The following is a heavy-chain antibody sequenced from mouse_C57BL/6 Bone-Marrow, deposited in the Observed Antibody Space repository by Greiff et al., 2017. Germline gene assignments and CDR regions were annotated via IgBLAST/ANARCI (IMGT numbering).Heavy chain of an antibody. CDR1: GYSITSDY. CDR3: ARGYGSSYYAMDY. V-gene: IGHV3-8*01. CDR2: ISYSGST. Sequence: EVHLVESGPGLAKPSQTLSLTCSVTGYSITSDYWNWIRKFPGNKLEYMGYISYSGSTYYNPSLKSRISITRDTSKNQYYLQLNSVTTEDTATYYCARGYGSSYYAMDYWGQGTSVTVSS. D-gene: IGHD1-1*01. J-gene: IGHJ4*01.